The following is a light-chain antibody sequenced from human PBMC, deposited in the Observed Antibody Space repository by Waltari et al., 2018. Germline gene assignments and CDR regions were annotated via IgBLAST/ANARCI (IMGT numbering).Light chain of an antibody. J-gene: IGKJ5*01. Sequence: DIVLTQSQATLSLSPGERATLSCRASQSVGTYLSWYQQKPGQAPRLLIYDASNRATGIPARFSGSGSGTDFTLTISSLEPEDFAVYYCQQRSNWPPITFGQGTRLELK. CDR2: DAS. V-gene: IGKV3-11*01. CDR3: QQRSNWPPIT. CDR1: QSVGTY.